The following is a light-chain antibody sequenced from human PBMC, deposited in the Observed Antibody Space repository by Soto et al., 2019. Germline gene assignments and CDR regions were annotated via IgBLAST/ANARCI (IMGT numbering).Light chain of an antibody. CDR1: QSVGTS. V-gene: IGKV3-11*01. J-gene: IGKJ4*01. CDR2: DSS. CDR3: QQRSILFT. Sequence: EVVFTQAPATLSFSPGERATLSCRTSQSVGTSLAWYQQKPGQPPRLLIYDSSNRATGIPARFSGSGSGTDFTLTISSLEPEDFAVYYCQQRSILFTFGGGTKV.